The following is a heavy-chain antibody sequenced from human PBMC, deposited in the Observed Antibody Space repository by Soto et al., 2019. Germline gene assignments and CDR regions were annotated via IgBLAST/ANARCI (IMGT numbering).Heavy chain of an antibody. Sequence: PGESLKISCKGSGYTFTDYWIGWVRQLPWKGLEWMGIIYPGDSDTRYSPSFQGHVNITVDKSTNTAYLQWNTLRASDTAMYYWARHISNYRYYYYAMGVSAQGTTVTVSS. CDR1: GYTFTDYW. CDR2: IYPGDSDT. D-gene: IGHD4-4*01. V-gene: IGHV5-51*01. CDR3: ARHISNYRYYYYAMGV. J-gene: IGHJ6*02.